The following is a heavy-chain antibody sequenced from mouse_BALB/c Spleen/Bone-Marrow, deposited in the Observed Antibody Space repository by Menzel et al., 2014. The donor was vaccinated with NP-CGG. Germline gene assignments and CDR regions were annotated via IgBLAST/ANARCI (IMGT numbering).Heavy chain of an antibody. CDR3: AREDDDGSWFAY. Sequence: EVKLEESGGGLVKPGGSLKLSCAASGFTFSDYYMYWVRQTPEKRLEWVATISDGGSYTYYPDSVKGRFTISRDNAKNNLYLQMSSLKSEDTAMYYCAREDDDGSWFAYWGQGTLVTVSA. CDR1: GFTFSDYY. D-gene: IGHD2-12*01. CDR2: ISDGGSYT. J-gene: IGHJ3*01. V-gene: IGHV5-4*02.